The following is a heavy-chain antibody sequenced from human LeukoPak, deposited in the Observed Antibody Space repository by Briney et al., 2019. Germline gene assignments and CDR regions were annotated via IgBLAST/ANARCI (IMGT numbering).Heavy chain of an antibody. D-gene: IGHD3-22*01. CDR3: ARADVVIIDY. CDR1: GYTFTSYG. Sequence: ASVKVSCKASGYTFTSYGISWVRQAPGQGLEWMGWISAYSGNTNYAQKFQGRVTMTRDTSISTAYMELSRLRSDDTAVYYCARADVVIIDYWGQGTLVTVSS. V-gene: IGHV1-18*01. CDR2: ISAYSGNT. J-gene: IGHJ4*02.